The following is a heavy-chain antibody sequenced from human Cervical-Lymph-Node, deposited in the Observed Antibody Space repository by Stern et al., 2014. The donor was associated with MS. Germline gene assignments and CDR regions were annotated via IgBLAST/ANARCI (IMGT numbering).Heavy chain of an antibody. J-gene: IGHJ4*02. V-gene: IGHV1-18*01. Sequence: QVQLVQSGAEVKKPGASVKVSCKASGYTFTNTGTNWVRLAPGQGPEWMGWVSTYNGNTKYAQKLRGRVTMTTDTSTSTAYMELRSLRSDDTAVYYCARGDDKTSYDYWGQGTLVTVSS. CDR3: ARGDDKTSYDY. CDR1: GYTFTNTG. D-gene: IGHD1-1*01. CDR2: VSTYNGNT.